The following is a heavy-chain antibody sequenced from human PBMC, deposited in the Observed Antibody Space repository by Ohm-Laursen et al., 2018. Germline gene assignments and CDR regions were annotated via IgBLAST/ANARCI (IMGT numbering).Heavy chain of an antibody. D-gene: IGHD3-22*01. CDR1: GYTFTSYG. V-gene: IGHV1-18*01. Sequence: EASVKVSCKASGYTFTSYGISWVRQAPGQGLEWMGWISAYNGNTNYAQKLQGRVTMTTDTSTSTAYMELRSLRSDDTAVYYCARTGKYYDSSGYYYHYWGQGTLVTVSS. J-gene: IGHJ4*02. CDR3: ARTGKYYDSSGYYYHY. CDR2: ISAYNGNT.